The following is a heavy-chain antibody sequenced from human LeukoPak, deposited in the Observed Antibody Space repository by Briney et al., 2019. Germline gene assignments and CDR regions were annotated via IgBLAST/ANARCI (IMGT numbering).Heavy chain of an antibody. CDR1: GFTFTTYW. CDR2: IKEDGNEK. V-gene: IGHV3-7*01. Sequence: GGSLRLSCAASGFTFTTYWMTWVRQVPGKGLEWVANIKEDGNEKYYVDSVEGRFAISRDNTKNSPYLQMNNLRAEDTAVYYCVSAPNSYYLDHWGQGTLVTVSS. CDR3: VSAPNSYYLDH. J-gene: IGHJ4*02.